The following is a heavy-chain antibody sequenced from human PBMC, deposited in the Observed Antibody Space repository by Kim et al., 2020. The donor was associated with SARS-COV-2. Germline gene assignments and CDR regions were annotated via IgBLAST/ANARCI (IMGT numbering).Heavy chain of an antibody. CDR2: ISSTGSIT. D-gene: IGHD3-3*01. Sequence: GSLRLSCVASGISFSSHEMNWVRQAPGKGLEWVSYISSTGSITFYADSVKGRFSISRDNAKNTLYLQMDGLRVEDTAVYYCARDRSAIFGVVDAFDIWGQGTMVTVSS. V-gene: IGHV3-48*03. CDR1: GISFSSHE. CDR3: ARDRSAIFGVVDAFDI. J-gene: IGHJ3*02.